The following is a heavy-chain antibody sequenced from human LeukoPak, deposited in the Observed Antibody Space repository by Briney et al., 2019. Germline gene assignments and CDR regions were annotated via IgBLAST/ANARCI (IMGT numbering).Heavy chain of an antibody. CDR3: TNFNDRDAFDI. CDR1: VIAFSKDW. J-gene: IGHJ3*02. CDR2: IKSKTDGGTT. Sequence: GGSLRLSCAASVIAFSKDWMNWVRQAPGKGLEWVGRIKSKTDGGTTDYAAPVKGRFTISRDDSKNTLYLQMDSLKTEDTAVYYCTNFNDRDAFDIWGQGTMVTVSS. V-gene: IGHV3-15*01. D-gene: IGHD3-22*01.